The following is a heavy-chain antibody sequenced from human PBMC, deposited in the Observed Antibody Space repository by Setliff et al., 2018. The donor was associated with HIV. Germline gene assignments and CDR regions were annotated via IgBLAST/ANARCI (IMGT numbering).Heavy chain of an antibody. J-gene: IGHJ4*02. CDR1: GGSFSHYY. CDR3: VRDDYGYNGKGFDY. D-gene: IGHD4-17*01. Sequence: SETLSLTCAVYGGSFSHYYWSWIRQSPGKGLEWIGYITYSGSAYYNPSLKSRVTISIDTSNNQISLRLSSVTAADTAMYYCVRDDYGYNGKGFDYWGPGTLVTVSS. V-gene: IGHV4-30-4*01. CDR2: ITYSGSA.